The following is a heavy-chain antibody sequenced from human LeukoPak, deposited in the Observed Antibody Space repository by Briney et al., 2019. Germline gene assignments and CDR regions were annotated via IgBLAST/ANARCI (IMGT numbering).Heavy chain of an antibody. CDR1: GGSISRYY. J-gene: IGHJ4*02. CDR2: IYYSGST. CDR3: ARGTIAARRGTFDH. Sequence: PSETLSLTCTVSGGSISRYYWSWIRQPPGKGLEWIGYIYYSGSTNYDPSLKSRVTISVDTSKNQFSLKLSSVTATDTAVYYCARGTIAARRGTFDHWGQGTLVTVSS. V-gene: IGHV4-59*01. D-gene: IGHD6-6*01.